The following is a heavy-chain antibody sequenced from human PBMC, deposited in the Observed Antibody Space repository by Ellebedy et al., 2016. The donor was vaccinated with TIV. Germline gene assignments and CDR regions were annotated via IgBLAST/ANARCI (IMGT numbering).Heavy chain of an antibody. CDR3: ASGETTVDYYYYYGMDV. V-gene: IGHV4-4*07. D-gene: IGHD4-23*01. J-gene: IGHJ6*02. CDR2: IYTSGST. Sequence: MPSETLSLTFTVSGCSISSYYWSWILQPAGKGLEWIGRIYTSGSTNYNPSLKSRVTMSVDTSKNQFSLKLSSVTAADTAVYYCASGETTVDYYYYYGMDVWGQGTTVTVSS. CDR1: GCSISSYY.